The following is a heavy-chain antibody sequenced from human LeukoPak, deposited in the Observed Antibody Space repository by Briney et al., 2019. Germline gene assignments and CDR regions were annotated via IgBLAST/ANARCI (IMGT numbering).Heavy chain of an antibody. CDR3: AKDGPSSFYHDSSGYNCFDY. CDR2: ISGSGGST. J-gene: IGHJ4*02. D-gene: IGHD3-22*01. Sequence: GGSLRLSCAASGFTFSSYAMSWVRQAPGKGLEWVSAISGSGGSTYYADSVKGRFTISRDNSKNTLYLQMNSLRAEDTAVYYCAKDGPSSFYHDSSGYNCFDYWGQGTLVTVSS. CDR1: GFTFSSYA. V-gene: IGHV3-23*01.